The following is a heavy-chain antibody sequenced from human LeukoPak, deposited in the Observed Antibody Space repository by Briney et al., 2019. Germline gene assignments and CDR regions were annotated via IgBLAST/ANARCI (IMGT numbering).Heavy chain of an antibody. CDR3: VKEIIYYNAGRYYCAMDV. Sequence: GGSLRHSRSQSGFTYRTYTMHWVPPAPGEGVEYVSNLRSNGSSTHYAGAVKGRFTISRDDSKDTVYLQRSSLSVEDTAVYMWVKEIIYYNAGRYYCAMDVWGQGTTVTVSS. J-gene: IGHJ6*02. CDR1: GFTYRTYT. CDR2: LRSNGSST. V-gene: IGHV3-64D*06. D-gene: IGHD3-10*01.